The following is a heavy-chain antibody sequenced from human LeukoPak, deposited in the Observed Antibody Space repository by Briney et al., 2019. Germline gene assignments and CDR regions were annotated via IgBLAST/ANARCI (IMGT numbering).Heavy chain of an antibody. D-gene: IGHD6-25*01. V-gene: IGHV3-53*01. Sequence: VSVIYSGGSTYYADSVKGRFTISRDNSKNTLYLQMNSLRAEDTAVYYCAKTLALAAQRDYWGQGTLVTVSS. CDR3: AKTLALAAQRDY. CDR2: IYSGGST. J-gene: IGHJ4*02.